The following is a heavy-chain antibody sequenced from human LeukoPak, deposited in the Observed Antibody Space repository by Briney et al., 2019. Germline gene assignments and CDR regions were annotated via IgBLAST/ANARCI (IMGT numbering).Heavy chain of an antibody. Sequence: ASVKVSCKASGYTFTSYGISWARQAPGQGLEWMGWISANNGKTNYAQKVQGRVTMTTDTSTSTAYMELRSLRSDDTAMYYCARDLPHYYYDNSGLHVFDVWGQGTMVTVSS. CDR1: GYTFTSYG. CDR3: ARDLPHYYYDNSGLHVFDV. D-gene: IGHD3-22*01. CDR2: ISANNGKT. J-gene: IGHJ3*01. V-gene: IGHV1-18*01.